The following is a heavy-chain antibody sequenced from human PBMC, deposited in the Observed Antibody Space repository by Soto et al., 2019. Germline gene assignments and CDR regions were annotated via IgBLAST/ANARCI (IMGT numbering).Heavy chain of an antibody. CDR3: ARDREEGGSDAFDI. CDR1: GFTFSSYG. Sequence: QVQLVESGGGVVQPGRSLRLSCAASGFTFSSYGMHWVRQAPGKGLEWVAVIWYDGSNKYYADSVKGRFTISRDNSKNTLYLQMNSLRAEDTAVYYCARDREEGGSDAFDIWGQGTMVTVSS. D-gene: IGHD5-12*01. V-gene: IGHV3-33*01. CDR2: IWYDGSNK. J-gene: IGHJ3*02.